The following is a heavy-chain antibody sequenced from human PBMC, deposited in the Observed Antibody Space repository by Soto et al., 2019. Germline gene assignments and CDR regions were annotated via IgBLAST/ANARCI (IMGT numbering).Heavy chain of an antibody. V-gene: IGHV3-23*01. Sequence: EVQLLESGGGLVQPGGSLRLSCAASGFTFSSYAMSWVRQAPGKGLEWVSAISGSGGSTYYADSVKGRFTISRDTSKNTLYLQMNSLRAEDTAVYYCAKHVQIFYYYYYMDVWGKGTTVTVSS. D-gene: IGHD3-3*01. CDR1: GFTFSSYA. CDR2: ISGSGGST. J-gene: IGHJ6*03. CDR3: AKHVQIFYYYYYMDV.